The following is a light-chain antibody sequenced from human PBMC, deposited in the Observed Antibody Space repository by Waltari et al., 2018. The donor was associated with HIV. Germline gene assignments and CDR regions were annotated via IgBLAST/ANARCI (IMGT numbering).Light chain of an antibody. CDR3: QQYYSTPWT. CDR2: WAS. V-gene: IGKV4-1*01. J-gene: IGKJ1*01. Sequence: DIVMTQSPASLAVSLGARATIHCKSSQSVLFSSNHKNYLAWYQQKPGQPPKLLIYWASTREAGVPDRFSGSGSGTDFTLTISSLQAEDVAVYYCQQYYSTPWTFGQGTKVEIK. CDR1: QSVLFSSNHKNY.